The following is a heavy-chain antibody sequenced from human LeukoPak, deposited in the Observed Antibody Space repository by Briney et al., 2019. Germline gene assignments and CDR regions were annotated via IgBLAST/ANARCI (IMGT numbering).Heavy chain of an antibody. CDR1: GFTFSSYS. J-gene: IGHJ4*02. CDR2: ISHSGDDT. Sequence: GGSLRLSCAASGFTFSSYSMTWVRQAPGKGLEWVSTISHSGDDTNYADSVKGRFTISRDSAKNTLYLQMNSLRAEDTAVYYCAKDLYHTSREYGSARSDYWGQGTLVTVSS. V-gene: IGHV3-23*01. D-gene: IGHD3-10*01. CDR3: AKDLYHTSREYGSARSDY.